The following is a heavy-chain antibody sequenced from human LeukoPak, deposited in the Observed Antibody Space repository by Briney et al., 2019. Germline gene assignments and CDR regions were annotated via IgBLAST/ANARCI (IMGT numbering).Heavy chain of an antibody. J-gene: IGHJ4*02. CDR3: ARKGTTVLFDY. CDR2: INHSGST. V-gene: IGHV4-34*01. CDR1: GGSFSGYY. D-gene: IGHD4-17*01. Sequence: PSETLSPTCAVYGGSFSGYYWSWIRQPPGKGLEWIGEINHSGSTNYNPSLKSRVTISVDTSKNQFSLKLSSVTAADTAVYYCARKGTTVLFDYWGQGTLVTVSS.